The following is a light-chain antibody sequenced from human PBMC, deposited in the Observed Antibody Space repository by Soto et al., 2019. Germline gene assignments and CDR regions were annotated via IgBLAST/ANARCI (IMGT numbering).Light chain of an antibody. Sequence: QAVVTQPPSVSGAPGQRVTISCTGSSSNIGAGYDVHWYQQLPGTAPKLLIYGNSNRPSGVPDRFSGSKSGDTASLTISGLQAEDEADYYCSSHTASTTRIFGTGTKLTVL. J-gene: IGLJ1*01. CDR2: GNS. CDR1: SSNIGAGYD. CDR3: SSHTASTTRI. V-gene: IGLV1-40*03.